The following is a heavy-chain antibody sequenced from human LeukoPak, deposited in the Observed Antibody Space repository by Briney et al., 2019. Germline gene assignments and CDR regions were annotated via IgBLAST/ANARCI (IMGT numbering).Heavy chain of an antibody. CDR3: ARVKGIKQRPDC. V-gene: IGHV1-2*06. J-gene: IGHJ4*02. CDR1: GYTFTGYY. Sequence: ASVKVSCKASGYTFTGYYMHWVRQAPGQGLEWMGRINPNSGGTNYAQKFQGRVTMTRDTSISTAYMELSRLRSDDTAVYYCARVKGIKQRPDCWGQGTLVTVSS. D-gene: IGHD6-25*01. CDR2: INPNSGGT.